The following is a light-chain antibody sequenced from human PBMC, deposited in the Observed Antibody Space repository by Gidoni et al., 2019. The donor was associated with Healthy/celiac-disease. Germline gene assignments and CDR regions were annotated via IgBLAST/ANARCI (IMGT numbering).Light chain of an antibody. CDR2: DVS. J-gene: IGLJ3*02. Sequence: QSALTQPASVSGSPGQSITISCTGTSSEIGGYNHVSWYQQHPGKAPKLMIYDVSNRPSGVSNRFSGSKSGNTASLTISGLQAEDEGDYYCSSFTSSDTWVFGGGTKLTVL. CDR3: SSFTSSDTWV. V-gene: IGLV2-14*03. CDR1: SSEIGGYNH.